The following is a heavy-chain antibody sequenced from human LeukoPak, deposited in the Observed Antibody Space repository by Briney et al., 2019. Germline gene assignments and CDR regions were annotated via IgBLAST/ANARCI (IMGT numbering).Heavy chain of an antibody. V-gene: IGHV4-30-4*08. CDR1: GGSISSGDYY. CDR3: ARGGGYCSSTSCRDAFDI. CDR2: IYTSGST. D-gene: IGHD2-2*01. Sequence: PSQTLSLTCTVSGGSISSGDYYWRWIRQPPGKGLEWIGYIYTSGSTNYNPSLKSRVTMSVDTSKNQFSLKLSSVTAADTAVYYCARGGGYCSSTSCRDAFDIWGQGTMVTVSS. J-gene: IGHJ3*02.